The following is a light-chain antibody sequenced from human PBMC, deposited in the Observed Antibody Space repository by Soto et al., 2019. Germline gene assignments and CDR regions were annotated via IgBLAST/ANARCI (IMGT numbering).Light chain of an antibody. CDR3: SSYAGSDNLVV. Sequence: QSALPQPPSASGSPGQSVTISCTGTSSDVGGYNYVSWYQQHPGKAPKLMIYEVSKRPSGVPDRFSGSKSGNTASLTVSGLQAEDEADYYCSSYAGSDNLVVFGGGTKRTVL. CDR1: SSDVGGYNY. CDR2: EVS. V-gene: IGLV2-8*01. J-gene: IGLJ3*02.